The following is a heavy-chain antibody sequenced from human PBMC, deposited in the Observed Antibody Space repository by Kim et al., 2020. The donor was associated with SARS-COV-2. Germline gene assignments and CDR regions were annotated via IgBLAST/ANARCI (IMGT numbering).Heavy chain of an antibody. CDR2: ISGYNGNT. Sequence: ASVKVSCKASGYTFTSYGICWVRQTPGQGLEWMGWISGYNGNTNYAQKFQGRVTMTTDTSTSTAYMELMSLMSDDTAVYYCARVPGYDKPYYFDYWGQGTLVTVSS. V-gene: IGHV1-18*04. D-gene: IGHD5-12*01. CDR1: GYTFTSYG. J-gene: IGHJ4*02. CDR3: ARVPGYDKPYYFDY.